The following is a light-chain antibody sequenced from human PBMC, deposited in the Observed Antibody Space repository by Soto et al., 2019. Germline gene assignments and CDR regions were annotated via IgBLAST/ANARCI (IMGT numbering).Light chain of an antibody. Sequence: TKGPAPLCRVTARRPTLTCRAPETISTNLAWFQRKPGQPPRLLIYGSSTRATGVPDRFSGSGSGTEFTLIISSLQSEDVALYYCQQYSNWPLALQFGQVTRLEI. CDR3: QQYSNWPLALQ. CDR1: ETISTN. V-gene: IGKV3-15*01. J-gene: IGKJ5*01. CDR2: GSS.